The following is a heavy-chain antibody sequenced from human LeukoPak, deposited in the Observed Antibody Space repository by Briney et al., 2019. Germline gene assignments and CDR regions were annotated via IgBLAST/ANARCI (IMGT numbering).Heavy chain of an antibody. CDR3: ARSEEMDFWSGYPRPHFDY. D-gene: IGHD3-3*01. CDR2: IYYSGST. CDR1: GGSISSYY. Sequence: ASETLSLTCTVSGGSISSYYWSWIRQPPGKGLEWIGYIYYSGSTNYNPSLKSRVTISVDTSKNQFSLKLSSVTAADTAVYYCARSEEMDFWSGYPRPHFDYWGQGTLVTVSS. V-gene: IGHV4-59*01. J-gene: IGHJ4*02.